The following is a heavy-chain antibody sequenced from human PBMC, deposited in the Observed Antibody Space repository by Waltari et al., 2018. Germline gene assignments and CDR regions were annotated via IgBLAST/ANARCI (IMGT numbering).Heavy chain of an antibody. Sequence: QVQLVQSGAEVKKPGASVKVSCKASGYTFTGYYMHWVRQAPGQGLEWMGWINPTSGGTNYAQKFQGRVTMPRDTSISTAYMELSRLRSDDTAVYYCARGAGYNWNYVVDYWGQGTLVTVSS. CDR3: ARGAGYNWNYVVDY. CDR1: GYTFTGYY. J-gene: IGHJ4*02. D-gene: IGHD1-7*01. V-gene: IGHV1-2*02. CDR2: INPTSGGT.